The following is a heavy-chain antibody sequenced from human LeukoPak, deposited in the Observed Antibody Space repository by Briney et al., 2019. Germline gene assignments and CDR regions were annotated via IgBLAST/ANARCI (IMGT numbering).Heavy chain of an antibody. CDR1: GFTFSSYS. CDR2: ISSSSSTI. CDR3: ARGGKGFLLGAVDY. V-gene: IGHV3-48*02. D-gene: IGHD6-19*01. Sequence: GSLRLSCAASGFTFSSYSMNWVRQAPGKGLEWVSYISSSSSTIYYADSVKGRFTISRDNAKNSLYLQMNSLRDEDTAVYYCARGGKGFLLGAVDYWGQGTLVTVSS. J-gene: IGHJ4*02.